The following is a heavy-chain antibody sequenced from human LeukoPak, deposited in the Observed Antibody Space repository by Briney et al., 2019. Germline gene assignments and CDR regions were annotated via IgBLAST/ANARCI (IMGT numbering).Heavy chain of an antibody. D-gene: IGHD6-19*01. CDR3: AKALDAVLSGWYVGLMSTEVGY. CDR2: ISGSGGST. CDR1: GGSISSYY. J-gene: IGHJ4*02. Sequence: RTSETLSLTCTVSGGSISSYYWSWVRQAPGKGLEWVSAISGSGGSTYYADSVKGRFTISRDNSKNTLYLQMNSLRAEDTAVYYCAKALDAVLSGWYVGLMSTEVGYWGQGTLVTVSS. V-gene: IGHV3-23*01.